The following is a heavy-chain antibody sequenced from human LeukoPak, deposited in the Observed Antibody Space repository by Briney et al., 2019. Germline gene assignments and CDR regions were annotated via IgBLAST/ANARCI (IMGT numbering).Heavy chain of an antibody. CDR2: IYYSGST. J-gene: IGHJ5*02. CDR3: ARLTGYSSESWFDP. CDR1: GGSISCYY. D-gene: IGHD3-9*01. V-gene: IGHV4-59*01. Sequence: SETLSLTCTVSGGSISCYYWSWIRQPPGKGLEWIGYIYYSGSTNYNPSLKSRVTISVHTSKNQFSLKLSSVTAADTAVYYCARLTGYSSESWFDPWGQGTLVTVSS.